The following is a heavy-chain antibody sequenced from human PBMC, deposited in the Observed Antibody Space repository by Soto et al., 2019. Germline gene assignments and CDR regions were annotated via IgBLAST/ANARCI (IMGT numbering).Heavy chain of an antibody. V-gene: IGHV3-11*01. Sequence: GRSLRLSCAASGFTFSDYFMSWIRQTPGKGPEWVSYIGNDGSIIYYADSVKGRFTISRDNAKNSLYLQMNSLRAEDTAVYFCARGRTQTLYYFDYWGQGALVTVSS. CDR3: ARGRTQTLYYFDY. CDR2: IGNDGSII. D-gene: IGHD1-7*01. CDR1: GFTFSDYF. J-gene: IGHJ4*02.